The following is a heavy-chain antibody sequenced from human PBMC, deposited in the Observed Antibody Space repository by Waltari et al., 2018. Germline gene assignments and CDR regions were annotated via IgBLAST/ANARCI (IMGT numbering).Heavy chain of an antibody. Sequence: EVDLVASVRCLVKPGGSLSLSCAPSGFSFTGSTIHWVRQGPGKGLEWVASISSQSSYIYYADSVKGRFTIFRDNAKNSLYLQMSSLRVDDTAVYYCVREVVGTDNWFDPWGQGTLVTVSS. V-gene: IGHV3-21*01. CDR3: VREVVGTDNWFDP. J-gene: IGHJ5*02. D-gene: IGHD2-21*02. CDR1: GFSFTGST. CDR2: ISSQSSYI.